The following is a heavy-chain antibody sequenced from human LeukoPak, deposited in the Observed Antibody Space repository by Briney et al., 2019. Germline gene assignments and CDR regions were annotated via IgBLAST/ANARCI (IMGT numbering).Heavy chain of an antibody. CDR2: IVVGSGNT. Sequence: SVKVSCKASGFTFTSSAMQWVRKARGQRLEWIGWIVVGSGNTNYAQKFQERVTITRDMSTSTAYMELSSLRSEDTAVYYCAANTDSSGYYADYWGQGTLVTVSS. J-gene: IGHJ4*02. V-gene: IGHV1-58*02. CDR1: GFTFTSSA. CDR3: AANTDSSGYYADY. D-gene: IGHD3-22*01.